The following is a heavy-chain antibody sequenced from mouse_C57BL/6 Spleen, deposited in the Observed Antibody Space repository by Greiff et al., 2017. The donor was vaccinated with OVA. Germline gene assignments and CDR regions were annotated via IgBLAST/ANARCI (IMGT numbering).Heavy chain of an antibody. CDR2: IWSGGST. Sequence: QVQLKESGPGLVQPSQSLSITCTVSGFSLTSYGVHWVRQSPGKGLEWLGVIWSGGSTDYNAAFISRLSISKDNSKSQVFFKMNSLQADDTAIYYCARNFDYDGKDAMDYWGQGTSVTVSS. CDR1: GFSLTSYG. V-gene: IGHV2-2*01. D-gene: IGHD2-4*01. J-gene: IGHJ4*01. CDR3: ARNFDYDGKDAMDY.